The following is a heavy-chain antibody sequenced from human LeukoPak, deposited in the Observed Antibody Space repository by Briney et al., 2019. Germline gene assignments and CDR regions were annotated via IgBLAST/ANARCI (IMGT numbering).Heavy chain of an antibody. CDR3: AKASQIAVATLYYFDY. Sequence: GRSLRLSCAASGFTFDDYAMHWVRQAPGKGLEWVSGISWNSGSIGYADSVKGRFTISRDNAKNSLYLQMNSLRAEDTALHYCAKASQIAVATLYYFDYWGQGTLVTVSS. V-gene: IGHV3-9*01. D-gene: IGHD6-19*01. J-gene: IGHJ4*02. CDR1: GFTFDDYA. CDR2: ISWNSGSI.